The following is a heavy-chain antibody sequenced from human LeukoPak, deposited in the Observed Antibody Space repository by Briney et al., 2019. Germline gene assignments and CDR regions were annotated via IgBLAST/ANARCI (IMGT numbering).Heavy chain of an antibody. D-gene: IGHD3-22*01. CDR2: IYYNGDT. J-gene: IGHJ3*02. CDR1: GASISSSY. CDR3: VRGNYDNRGYSNAFDI. V-gene: IGHV4-59*01. Sequence: SETLSLTCTVSGASISSSYWSWIRQPPGKRLEWIGYIYYNGDTNSNPSLKSRVTISADTSKNRFSLKLSSVTAADTAIYYCVRGNYDNRGYSNAFDIWGQGTMVTVSS.